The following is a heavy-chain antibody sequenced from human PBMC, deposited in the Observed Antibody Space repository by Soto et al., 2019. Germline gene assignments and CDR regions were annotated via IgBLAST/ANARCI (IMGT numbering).Heavy chain of an antibody. CDR3: AKVKQQLVFDY. Sequence: GSLRLSCAATGFTFDGYTMHWVRQASGKGLEWVSAISGSGGSTYYADSVKGRFTISRDNSKNTLYLQMNSLRAEDTAVYYCAKVKQQLVFDYWGQGTLVTVSS. CDR1: GFTFDGYT. D-gene: IGHD6-13*01. CDR2: ISGSGGST. J-gene: IGHJ4*02. V-gene: IGHV3-23*01.